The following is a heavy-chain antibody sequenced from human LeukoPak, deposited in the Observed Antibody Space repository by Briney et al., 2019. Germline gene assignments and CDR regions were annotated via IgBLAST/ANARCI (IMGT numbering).Heavy chain of an antibody. V-gene: IGHV3-48*03. CDR1: GFTFSSYE. J-gene: IGHJ4*02. Sequence: GGSLRLSCTASGFTFSSYEMIWVRQAPGKGLEWVSIISTSGTTIYYADSVRGRFTFSRDNAKNSLYLQMNSLRAEDTAVYYCARVGILRSNDYWGQGTLVTVSS. CDR2: ISTSGTTI. CDR3: ARVGILRSNDY. D-gene: IGHD2-15*01.